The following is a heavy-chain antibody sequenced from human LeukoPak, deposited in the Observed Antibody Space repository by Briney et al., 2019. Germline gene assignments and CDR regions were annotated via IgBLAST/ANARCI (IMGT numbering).Heavy chain of an antibody. CDR2: ISSSGSTI. CDR3: ARPPLGAYSSSGIDY. Sequence: PGGSLRLSCAASGFTFSSYEMNWVRQAPGKGLEWVSYISSSGSTIYYADSVKSRFTISRDNAKNSLYLQMNSLRAEDTAVYYCARPPLGAYSSSGIDYWGQGTLVTVSS. D-gene: IGHD6-6*01. CDR1: GFTFSSYE. V-gene: IGHV3-48*03. J-gene: IGHJ4*02.